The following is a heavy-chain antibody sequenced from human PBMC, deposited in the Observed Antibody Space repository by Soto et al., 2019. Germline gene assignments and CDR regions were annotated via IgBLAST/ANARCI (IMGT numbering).Heavy chain of an antibody. D-gene: IGHD5-12*01. Sequence: QVQFVQSGAELKKPGASVKVSCKASGYTFTAYTIHWVRQAPGQSLEWMGWITAANGATKYSEKFQGRVTITRDTSARTADMDLSSLSSKDTAVYFCARVSFETSGFADYWGQGTLVTVSS. CDR3: ARVSFETSGFADY. V-gene: IGHV1-3*01. CDR2: ITAANGAT. CDR1: GYTFTAYT. J-gene: IGHJ4*02.